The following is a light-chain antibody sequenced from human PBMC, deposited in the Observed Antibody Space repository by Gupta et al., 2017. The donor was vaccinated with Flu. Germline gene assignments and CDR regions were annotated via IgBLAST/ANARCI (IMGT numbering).Light chain of an antibody. CDR3: AVCYDSLSGPM. CDR1: SSNIGNNY. V-gene: IGLV1-47*01. CDR2: RNN. Sequence: QSVLTQPPSASGTPGQRVTIACSGSSSNIGNNYVYWYQKLPRRAPQLLIYRNNQRPSGVPARFSGSNSGTSASLAISGLRSEDEAEYYCAVCYDSLSGPMFGGGTKLTVL. J-gene: IGLJ3*02.